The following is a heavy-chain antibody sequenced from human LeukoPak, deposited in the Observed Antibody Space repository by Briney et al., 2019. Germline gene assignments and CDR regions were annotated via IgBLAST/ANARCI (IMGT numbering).Heavy chain of an antibody. Sequence: GRSLRLSCAASGFTFTNYAMHWVRQAPGKGLEWVSAISGSGGSTYYADSVKGRFTISRDNSKNTLYLQMNSLRAEDTAVYYCAKDHLGGRHTPRGGAFDIWGQGTMVTVSS. V-gene: IGHV3-23*01. CDR3: AKDHLGGRHTPRGGAFDI. J-gene: IGHJ3*02. D-gene: IGHD3-10*01. CDR2: ISGSGGST. CDR1: GFTFTNYA.